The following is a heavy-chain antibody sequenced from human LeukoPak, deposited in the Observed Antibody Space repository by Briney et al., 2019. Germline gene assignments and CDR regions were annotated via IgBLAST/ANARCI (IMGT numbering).Heavy chain of an antibody. CDR3: ARENYYDSSGIFDY. CDR1: GGTFSSYA. J-gene: IGHJ4*02. V-gene: IGHV1-69*05. D-gene: IGHD3-22*01. CDR2: IIPTFGTA. Sequence: SVKVSCKASGGTFSSYAISWVRQAPGQGLEWMGRIIPTFGTANYAQKFQGRVTTTTDESTSTAYMELSSLRSEDTAVYYCARENYYDSSGIFDYWGQGTLVTVSS.